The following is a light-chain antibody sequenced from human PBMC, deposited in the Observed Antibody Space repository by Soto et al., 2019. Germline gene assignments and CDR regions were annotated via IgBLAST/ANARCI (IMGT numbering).Light chain of an antibody. Sequence: QSVLTQPASVSGSPGQSIAISCTGTSSDVGGYNYVSWYQHHPGKAPTVMIYDVSNRPSGVSDRFSGSKSGNTASLTISGLQADDEADYYCSSYISSSTYVFGTGTKVTVL. CDR3: SSYISSSTYV. CDR1: SSDVGGYNY. CDR2: DVS. V-gene: IGLV2-14*03. J-gene: IGLJ1*01.